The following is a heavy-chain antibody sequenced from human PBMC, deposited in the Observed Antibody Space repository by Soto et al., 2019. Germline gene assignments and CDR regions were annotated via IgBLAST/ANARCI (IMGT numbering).Heavy chain of an antibody. V-gene: IGHV3-23*01. CDR2: ISGSGGST. CDR1: GFTFSSYA. D-gene: IGHD2-2*01. J-gene: IGHJ4*02. CDR3: AKDRPRYCSSTSCTESPFDY. Sequence: GSLRLSCAASGFTFSSYAMSWVRQAPGKGLEWVSAISGSGGSTYYADSVKGRFTISRDNSKNTLYLQMNSLRAEDTAVYYCAKDRPRYCSSTSCTESPFDYWGQGTLVTVSS.